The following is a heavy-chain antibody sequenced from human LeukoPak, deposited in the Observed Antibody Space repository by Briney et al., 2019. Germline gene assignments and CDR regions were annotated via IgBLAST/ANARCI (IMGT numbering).Heavy chain of an antibody. Sequence: ASVKVSCKASGYTFRNYDINWVRQATGQGLEWMGWMNPNSGNTGFAQKFQDSVSMTRDTSINTAYMELTSLRSGDTAVYYCARATPGGLHGYSFDYWGQGTVVTVYS. CDR2: MNPNSGNT. CDR1: GYTFRNYD. V-gene: IGHV1-8*02. CDR3: ARATPGGLHGYSFDY. D-gene: IGHD5-24*01. J-gene: IGHJ4*02.